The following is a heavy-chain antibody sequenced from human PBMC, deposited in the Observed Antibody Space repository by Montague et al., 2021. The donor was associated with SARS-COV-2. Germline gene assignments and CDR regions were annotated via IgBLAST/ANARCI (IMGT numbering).Heavy chain of an antibody. V-gene: IGHV3-7*01. Sequence: NEKYYVDSLKGRFTISRDNAKNSLYLQMNSLRAEDTAVYYCARHFGYGRDYWRQGTLVTVSS. D-gene: IGHD3-10*01. CDR3: ARHFGYGRDY. J-gene: IGHJ4*02. CDR2: NEK.